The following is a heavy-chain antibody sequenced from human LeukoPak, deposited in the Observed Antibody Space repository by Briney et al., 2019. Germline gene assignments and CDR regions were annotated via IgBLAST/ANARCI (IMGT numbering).Heavy chain of an antibody. CDR1: GGSFSVYY. V-gene: IGHV4-34*01. CDR2: INHSGST. D-gene: IGHD2-2*01. Sequence: PSETLSLTCAVYGGSFSVYYWSWIRQPPGKGLEWIGEINHSGSTNYNPSLKSRVTISVDTSKNQFSLKLSSVTAADTAVYYCARGREELVVPAYYFDYWGQGTLVTVSS. J-gene: IGHJ4*02. CDR3: ARGREELVVPAYYFDY.